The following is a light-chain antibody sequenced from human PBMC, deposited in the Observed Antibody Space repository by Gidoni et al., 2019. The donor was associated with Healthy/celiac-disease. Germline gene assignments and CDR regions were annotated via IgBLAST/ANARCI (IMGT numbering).Light chain of an antibody. Sequence: QAVGTQEPSLPVSPGGTVTRTCGSSTGAVTSGHYPYWFQQTPGQAPRTLIYDTSNKHSWTPARFSGSLRGGKAALTLSGAQPEDEAEYYCLLSYSGARPVVFGGWTKLTVL. CDR1: TGAVTSGHY. CDR3: LLSYSGARPVV. V-gene: IGLV7-46*01. J-gene: IGLJ2*01. CDR2: DTS.